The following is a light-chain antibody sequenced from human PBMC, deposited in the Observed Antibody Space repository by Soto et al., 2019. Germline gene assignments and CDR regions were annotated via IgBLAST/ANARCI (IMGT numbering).Light chain of an antibody. J-gene: IGLJ2*01. V-gene: IGLV2-8*01. CDR3: SSFEASNNLL. CDR1: SSDVGGYNY. Sequence: QSVLTQPPSASGSPGQSVTISCTGTSSDVGGYNYVSWYQQHPGKAPKLMIYEVSKRPSGVPDRFSGSKSCNTASLTVSGLQVEDEADYYCSSFEASNNLLFGGGTKVTVL. CDR2: EVS.